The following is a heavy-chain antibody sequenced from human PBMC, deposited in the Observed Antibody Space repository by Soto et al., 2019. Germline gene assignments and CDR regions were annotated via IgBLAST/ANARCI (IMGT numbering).Heavy chain of an antibody. Sequence: QAQLVQSGAEVKKPGSSVKVSCKASGGTFNSSGISWVRQAPGQGLEWMGGIIPIVGTADYAQKFQDRITITADEATSTAYMELSSLRSEDTAMYYCARDLYSAAAPGLTHWFFDLWGRGTLVTVSS. D-gene: IGHD6-13*01. CDR3: ARDLYSAAAPGLTHWFFDL. J-gene: IGHJ2*01. CDR1: GGTFNSSG. V-gene: IGHV1-69*01. CDR2: IIPIVGTA.